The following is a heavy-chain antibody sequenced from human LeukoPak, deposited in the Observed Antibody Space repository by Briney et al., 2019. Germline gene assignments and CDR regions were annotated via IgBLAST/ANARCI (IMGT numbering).Heavy chain of an antibody. V-gene: IGHV3-30*18. D-gene: IGHD3-10*01. CDR3: AKDRLSHIYFGEFDS. J-gene: IGHJ4*02. CDR2: ISYDGNAE. CDR1: GFNFGTYG. Sequence: GRSLRLSCVASGFNFGTYGVHWVRQAPGKGLEWVALISYDGNAEYYAESVKGRFTISRDNAQDTLYLQMNSLRPEDTALYYCAKDRLSHIYFGEFDSWGQGTLVNVSS.